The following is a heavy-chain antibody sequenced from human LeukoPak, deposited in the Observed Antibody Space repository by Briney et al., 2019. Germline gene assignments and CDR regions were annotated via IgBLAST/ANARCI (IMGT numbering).Heavy chain of an antibody. D-gene: IGHD1-14*01. CDR2: IYYSGST. V-gene: IGHV4-39*01. J-gene: IGHJ5*02. CDR1: GGSISSSSYY. CDR3: AAENSLPDFNSIFDP. Sequence: SETLSLTCTVSGGSISSSSYYWGWIRQPPGKGLEWIGSIYYSGSTYYNPSLKGRVTISVDTSKNQFPLKLSSVTAADTAVYYGAAENSLPDFNSIFDPWGQGTLVTVSS.